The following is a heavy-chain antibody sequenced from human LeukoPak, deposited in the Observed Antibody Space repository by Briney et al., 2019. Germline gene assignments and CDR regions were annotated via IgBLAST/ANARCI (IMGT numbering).Heavy chain of an antibody. J-gene: IGHJ4*02. CDR3: TRYNNDHFDY. CDR2: IAYDGGRA. D-gene: IGHD1-14*01. V-gene: IGHV3-33*01. Sequence: GRSLRLSCAGSGFTFGGYGMHWFRQTPGKGLEWVAVIAYDGGRAFYADSVKGRFTISRDNSKNTMSVQMDDLRAEDTAVYYCTRYNNDHFDYWGQGTLVTVSS. CDR1: GFTFGGYG.